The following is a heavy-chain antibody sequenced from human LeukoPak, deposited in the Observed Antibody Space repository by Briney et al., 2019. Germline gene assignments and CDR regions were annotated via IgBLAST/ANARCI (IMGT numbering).Heavy chain of an antibody. CDR3: AKGAYDSGGYPPVTPDH. CDR1: GFTFSSYA. D-gene: IGHD3-10*01. J-gene: IGHJ4*02. V-gene: IGHV3-23*01. CDR2: ISGSGGTT. Sequence: GGSLTLSCAASGFTFSSYAMSCVPQAPGKGLEWVSAISGSGGTTYYADPLKGRFSISRDNSKSTLFLQMNSLRVEDTAVYYCAKGAYDSGGYPPVTPDHWGQGTLVTVS.